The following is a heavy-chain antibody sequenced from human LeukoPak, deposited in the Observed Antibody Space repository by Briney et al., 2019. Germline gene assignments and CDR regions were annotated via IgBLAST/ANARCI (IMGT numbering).Heavy chain of an antibody. Sequence: SETLSLTCTVSGGSVSSGSYYWRWIRQPPGKGLEWIGYIYYSGSTNYNPSLKSRVTISVDTSKNQFSLKLSSVTAADTAVYYCARDSSYYYDSSGYRYWGQGTLVTVSS. CDR3: ARDSSYYYDSSGYRY. CDR1: GGSVSSGSYY. J-gene: IGHJ4*02. CDR2: IYYSGST. V-gene: IGHV4-61*01. D-gene: IGHD3-22*01.